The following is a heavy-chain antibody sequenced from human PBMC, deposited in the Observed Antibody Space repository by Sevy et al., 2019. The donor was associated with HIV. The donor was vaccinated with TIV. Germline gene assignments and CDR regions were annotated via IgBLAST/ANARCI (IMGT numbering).Heavy chain of an antibody. J-gene: IGHJ4*02. CDR2: FYYSGST. V-gene: IGHV4-59*01. D-gene: IGHD6-13*01. Sequence: SETLSLTCTVSGGSITIYYWSWVRQPPGKGLEWIGYFYYSGSTNYNPSLKSRVTISVDTSKNQFSLKLSSVTAADTAVYYCARTHIAAAYGHFDYWGQGTLVTSPQ. CDR3: ARTHIAAAYGHFDY. CDR1: GGSITIYY.